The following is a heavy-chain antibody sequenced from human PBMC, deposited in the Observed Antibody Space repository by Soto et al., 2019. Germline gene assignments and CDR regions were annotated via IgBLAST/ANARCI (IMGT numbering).Heavy chain of an antibody. J-gene: IGHJ5*02. CDR2: INPSDNST. CDR1: GYTFTTYY. D-gene: IGHD3-10*01. V-gene: IGHV1-46*01. Sequence: GASVKVSCKASGYTFTTYYMHWVRRAPGQGLEWMGVINPSDNSTTYAQKFQGRVTMTRDMSTNTVYMELTSLRSEDTAVYYCARARGWFDPWGQGTLVTVS. CDR3: ARARGWFDP.